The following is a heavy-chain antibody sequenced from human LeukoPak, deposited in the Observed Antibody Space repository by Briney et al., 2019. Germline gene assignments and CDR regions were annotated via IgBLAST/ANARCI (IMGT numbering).Heavy chain of an antibody. CDR1: GGSISSSSYY. D-gene: IGHD4-23*01. Sequence: SETLSLTCTVSGGSISSSSYYWGWIRQPPGKGLEWIGSIYYSGSTYYNPSLKSRVTISVDTSKNQFSLKLSSVTAADTAVYYCARPADYGGTHWGQGTLVTVSS. V-gene: IGHV4-39*01. J-gene: IGHJ4*02. CDR3: ARPADYGGTH. CDR2: IYYSGST.